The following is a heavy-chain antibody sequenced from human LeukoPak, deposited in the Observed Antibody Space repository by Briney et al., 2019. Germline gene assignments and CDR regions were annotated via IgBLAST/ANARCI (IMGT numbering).Heavy chain of an antibody. J-gene: IGHJ3*02. D-gene: IGHD2-8*01. CDR2: IKQDGSEK. V-gene: IGHV3-7*01. CDR1: GFTFSSYS. CDR3: AREFNVDAFDI. Sequence: PGGSLRLSCAASGFTFSSYSMNWVRQAPGKGLEWVANIKQDGSEKYYVDSVKGRFTISRDNAKNSLYLQMNSLRAEDTAVYYCAREFNVDAFDIWGQGTMVTVSS.